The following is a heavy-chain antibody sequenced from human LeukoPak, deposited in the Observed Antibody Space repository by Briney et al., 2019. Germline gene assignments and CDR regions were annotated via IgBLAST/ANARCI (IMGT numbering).Heavy chain of an antibody. D-gene: IGHD5-12*01. V-gene: IGHV1-24*01. CDR1: GYTLTELS. J-gene: IGHJ4*02. Sequence: GASVKVSCKVSGYTLTELSMHWVRQAPGKGLEWMGGFDPEDGETIFAQKFQGRATMTEDTSTDTAYMELSSLRSEDTAVYYCATEWLRFGRKKIKFGLIWWGQGTLVTVSS. CDR3: ATEWLRFGRKKIKFGLIW. CDR2: FDPEDGET.